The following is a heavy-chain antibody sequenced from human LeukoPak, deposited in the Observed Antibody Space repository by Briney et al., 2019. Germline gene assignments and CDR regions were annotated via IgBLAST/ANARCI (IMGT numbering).Heavy chain of an antibody. J-gene: IGHJ4*02. CDR1: GYTFTSYY. CDR3: ARDVAGDYYFDY. V-gene: IGHV1-46*01. CDR2: INPSGGST. D-gene: IGHD4-17*01. Sequence: ASVKVSCKASGYTFTSYYMHWVRQAPGQGLEWMGIINPSGGSTSYAQKFQGGVTMTRDTSTSTVYMELSSLRSEDTAVYYCARDVAGDYYFDYWGQGTLVTVSS.